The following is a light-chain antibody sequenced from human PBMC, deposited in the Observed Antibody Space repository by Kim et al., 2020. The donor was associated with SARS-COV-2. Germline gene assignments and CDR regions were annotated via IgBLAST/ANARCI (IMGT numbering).Light chain of an antibody. Sequence: ASVGDGVTITCRASQGIANYLAWYQQKPGKVPKLLVYAASALKSGVPSRFSGRRSGTDFTLTISNLQPEDVATYYCQKYDSAPWTFGQGTKVDIK. J-gene: IGKJ1*01. CDR3: QKYDSAPWT. V-gene: IGKV1-27*01. CDR2: AAS. CDR1: QGIANY.